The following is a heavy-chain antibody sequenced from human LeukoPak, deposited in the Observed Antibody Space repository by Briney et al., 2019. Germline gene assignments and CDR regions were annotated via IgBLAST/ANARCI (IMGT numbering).Heavy chain of an antibody. CDR3: ASLGPDYYFDY. CDR1: GFTFSSYS. J-gene: IGHJ4*02. V-gene: IGHV4-39*01. CDR2: IYYSGST. D-gene: IGHD1-14*01. Sequence: PGGSLRLSCAASGFTFSSYSMNWIRQPPGKGLEWIGSIYYSGSTYYDPSLKSRVTISVDTSKDQFSLKLSSVTAADTAVYYCASLGPDYYFDYWGQGTLVTVSS.